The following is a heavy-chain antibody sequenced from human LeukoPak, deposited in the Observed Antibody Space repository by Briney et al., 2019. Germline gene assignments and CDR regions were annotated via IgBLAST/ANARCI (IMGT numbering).Heavy chain of an antibody. CDR1: GYTFTSYD. D-gene: IGHD3-22*01. CDR2: MNPNSGNT. J-gene: IGHJ3*02. V-gene: IGHV1-8*01. Sequence: GASVKVSCKASGYTFTSYDINWVRQATGQGLEWMGWMNPNSGNTGYAQKFQGRVTMTRNTSISTAYMELSSLRSEDTAVYYCARGREINYYDRKGDAFDIWGQGTMVTVSS. CDR3: ARGREINYYDRKGDAFDI.